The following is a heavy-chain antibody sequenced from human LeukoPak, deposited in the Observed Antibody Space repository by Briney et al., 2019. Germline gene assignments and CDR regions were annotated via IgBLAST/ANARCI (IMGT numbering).Heavy chain of an antibody. CDR2: FDPEDGET. V-gene: IGHV1-24*01. CDR3: ARAVADIVVVPADY. J-gene: IGHJ4*02. D-gene: IGHD2-2*01. Sequence: ASVKVSCKVSGYTLTELSMHWVRQAPGKGLEWMGGFDPEDGETIYAQKFQGRVTMTTDTSTSTAYMELRSLRSDDTAVYYCARAVADIVVVPADYWGQGTLVTVSS. CDR1: GYTLTELS.